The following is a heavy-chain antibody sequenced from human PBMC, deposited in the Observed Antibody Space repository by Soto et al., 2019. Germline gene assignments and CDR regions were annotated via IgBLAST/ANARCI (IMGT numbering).Heavy chain of an antibody. Sequence: WGSLRLSCAASGFIFVPYGIHLVRQSPGKWLEWVALIRNDGSDKYYAESVTGRFTISRDNSKNTVYLQMNSLRAEDTALYFCARAPRMAPFDIWGQGTMVTVSS. V-gene: IGHV3-33*01. J-gene: IGHJ3*02. CDR1: GFIFVPYG. CDR2: IRNDGSDK. CDR3: ARAPRMAPFDI.